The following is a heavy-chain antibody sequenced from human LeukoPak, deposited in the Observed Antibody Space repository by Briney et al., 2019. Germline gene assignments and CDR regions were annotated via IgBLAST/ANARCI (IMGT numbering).Heavy chain of an antibody. J-gene: IGHJ4*02. CDR2: IYSSGST. D-gene: IGHD1-26*01. CDR3: ARDKVVGAMTGSNFDY. CDR1: GGSISNYY. Sequence: SETLSLTCTVSGGSISNYYWSWIRQPPGKGLEWIGYIYSSGSTNYNPSLKSRVTISVDTSKNQFSLKLNSVTAADTAVYYCARDKVVGAMTGSNFDYWGQGILVTVSS. V-gene: IGHV4-59*01.